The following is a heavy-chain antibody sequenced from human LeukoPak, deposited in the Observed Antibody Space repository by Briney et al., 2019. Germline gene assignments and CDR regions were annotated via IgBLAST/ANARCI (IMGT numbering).Heavy chain of an antibody. CDR2: ISSSSSTI. D-gene: IGHD6-6*01. CDR1: GFTFSNYN. V-gene: IGHV3-48*01. J-gene: IGHJ4*02. CDR3: ARVDGRYSSSPRDY. Sequence: GSLRLSCAASGFTFSNYNMNWVRQAPGKGLEWVSYISSSSSTIYYADSVKGRFTISRDNAKNSLYLQMNSLRAEDTAVYYCARVDGRYSSSPRDYWGQGTLVTVSS.